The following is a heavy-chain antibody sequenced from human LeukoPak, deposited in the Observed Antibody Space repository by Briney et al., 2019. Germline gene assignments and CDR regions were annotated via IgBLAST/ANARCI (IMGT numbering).Heavy chain of an antibody. CDR2: INKDGGEK. D-gene: IGHD1-26*01. V-gene: IGHV3-7*03. Sequence: GSLKLSCAASGFTFSSYWMSWVRQAPGKGLEGVANINKDGGEKYYVDSVKGRFTISRDNAKNSLYLQMNSLRADDTAVYYCVKDSPPRYSGSPPAYWGQGTLVTVSS. CDR1: GFTFSSYW. CDR3: VKDSPPRYSGSPPAY. J-gene: IGHJ4*02.